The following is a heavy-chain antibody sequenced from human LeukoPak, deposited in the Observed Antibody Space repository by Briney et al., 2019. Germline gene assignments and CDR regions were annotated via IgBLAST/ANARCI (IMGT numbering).Heavy chain of an antibody. Sequence: SETLSLTCTVSGGSISSGSYYWSWIRQPAGKGLEWIGRIYTSGSTNYNPSLKSRVTISVDTSKNQFSLKLSSVTAADTAVYYCAREEAPWTGPYYFDYWGQGTLVTVSS. CDR3: AREEAPWTGPYYFDY. V-gene: IGHV4-61*02. D-gene: IGHD1-1*01. CDR1: GGSISSGSYY. CDR2: IYTSGST. J-gene: IGHJ4*02.